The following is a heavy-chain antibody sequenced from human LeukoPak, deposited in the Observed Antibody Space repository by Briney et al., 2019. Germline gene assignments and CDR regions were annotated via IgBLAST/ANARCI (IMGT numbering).Heavy chain of an antibody. CDR1: GGSINSSYYY. CDR3: ARRGGIIRGVASYYYMDV. CDR2: IYYSGST. V-gene: IGHV4-39*01. J-gene: IGHJ6*03. Sequence: NASETLSLTCTVSGGSINSSYYYWGWIRQPPGKGLEWIGSIYYSGSTCHNPSLKSRVTISVDTSKNQFSLKLSSVTAADTAAYYCARRGGIIRGVASYYYMDVWGKGTTVTISS. D-gene: IGHD3-10*01.